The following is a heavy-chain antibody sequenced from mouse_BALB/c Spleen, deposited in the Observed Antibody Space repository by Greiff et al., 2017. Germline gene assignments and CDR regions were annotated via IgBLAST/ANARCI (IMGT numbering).Heavy chain of an antibody. CDR1: GYSITSGYY. CDR2: ISYDGSN. CDR3: ARDQATWFAY. D-gene: IGHD3-2*02. Sequence: ESGPGLVKPSQSLSLTCSVTGYSITSGYYWNWIRQFPGNKLEWMGYISYDGSNNYNPSLKNRISITRDTSKNQFFLKLNSVTTEDTATYYCARDQATWFAYWGQGTLVTVSA. V-gene: IGHV3-6*02. J-gene: IGHJ3*01.